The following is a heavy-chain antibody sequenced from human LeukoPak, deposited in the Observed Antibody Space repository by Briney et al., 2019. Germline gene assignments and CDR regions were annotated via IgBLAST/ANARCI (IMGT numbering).Heavy chain of an antibody. CDR2: ISSSSSYI. D-gene: IGHD3-16*01. CDR1: GFTFSSYS. V-gene: IGHV3-21*01. CDR3: ATALGVWNFDL. J-gene: IGHJ2*01. Sequence: PGGSLRLSCAASGFTFSSYSMNWVRQAPGKGLEWVSSISSSSSYIYYADSVKGRFIISRDNAKNTLYLQMNSLTTEDTAVYYCATALGVWNFDLWGRGTLVTVSS.